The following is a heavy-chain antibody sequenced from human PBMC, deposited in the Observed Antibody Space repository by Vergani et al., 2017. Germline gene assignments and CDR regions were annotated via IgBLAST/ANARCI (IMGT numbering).Heavy chain of an antibody. D-gene: IGHD3-3*01. CDR3: AKDQRGRDFGVTTGNY. CDR2: ISGSGGST. Sequence: EVQLLESGGGLVQPRGSLRLSCAASGFTFSSYAMSWVRQAPGKGLEWVSAISGSGGSTYYADSVKGRFTISRDNSKNTLYLQMNSLRAEDTAVYYCAKDQRGRDFGVTTGNYWGQGTLVTVSS. V-gene: IGHV3-23*01. J-gene: IGHJ4*02. CDR1: GFTFSSYA.